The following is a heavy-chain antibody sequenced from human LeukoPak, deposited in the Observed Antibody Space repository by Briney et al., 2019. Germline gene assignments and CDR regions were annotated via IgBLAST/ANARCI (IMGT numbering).Heavy chain of an antibody. D-gene: IGHD3-10*01. Sequence: SETLSLTCAVYGGSFSGYYWSWIRQPPGKGLDWIGEINHSGSTNYNPSLKSRVTISVDTSKNQFSLKLSSVTAADTAVYYCARRTWFGRGPNWLDPWGQGTLVTFSS. CDR2: INHSGST. V-gene: IGHV4-34*01. CDR1: GGSFSGYY. J-gene: IGHJ5*02. CDR3: ARRTWFGRGPNWLDP.